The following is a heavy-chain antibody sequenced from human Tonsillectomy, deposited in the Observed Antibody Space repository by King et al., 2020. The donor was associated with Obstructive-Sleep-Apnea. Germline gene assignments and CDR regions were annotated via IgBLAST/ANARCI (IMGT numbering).Heavy chain of an antibody. V-gene: IGHV3-21*01. D-gene: IGHD3-10*01. Sequence: VQLVESGGGLVKPGGSLRLSCVVSDLPFSSSSMNWVRQAPGKGLEWVSSMTSTGTYIYHADSVKGRFTISRDNAKNSLFLQMNSLTVDDTAVYYCAREEYFGSGTYYSTFDYWGQGTLVTVSS. J-gene: IGHJ4*02. CDR1: DLPFSSSS. CDR3: AREEYFGSGTYYSTFDY. CDR2: MTSTGTYI.